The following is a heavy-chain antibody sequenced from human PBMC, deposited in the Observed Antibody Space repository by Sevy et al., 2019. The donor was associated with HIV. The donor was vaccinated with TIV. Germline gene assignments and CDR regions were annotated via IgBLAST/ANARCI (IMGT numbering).Heavy chain of an antibody. J-gene: IGHJ5*01. Sequence: GGSLRLSCKVTGLTSGAFAMSWVRQTPGKGLEWISPISGSGGLTHYADSVKGRFTISRDKSKGTVDLEMNSLRGDDTAVSDGANRARNLRADWFDSWGQGTLVTVSS. CDR2: ISGSGGLT. CDR1: GLTSGAFA. V-gene: IGHV3-23*01. D-gene: IGHD1-7*01. CDR3: ANRARNLRADWFDS.